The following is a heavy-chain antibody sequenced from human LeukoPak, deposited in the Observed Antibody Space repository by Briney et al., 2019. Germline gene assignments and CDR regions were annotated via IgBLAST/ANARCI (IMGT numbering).Heavy chain of an antibody. J-gene: IGHJ4*02. CDR3: ARGAPLDYYDSSGYYPDY. CDR1: GGSISSSSYY. D-gene: IGHD3-22*01. Sequence: SETLSLTCTVSGGSISSSSYYWGWIRQPPGKGLEWIGSIYYSGSTYYNPSLKSRVTISVDTSKNQFSLKLSSVTAADTAVYYCARGAPLDYYDSSGYYPDYWGQGTLVTVSS. CDR2: IYYSGST. V-gene: IGHV4-39*07.